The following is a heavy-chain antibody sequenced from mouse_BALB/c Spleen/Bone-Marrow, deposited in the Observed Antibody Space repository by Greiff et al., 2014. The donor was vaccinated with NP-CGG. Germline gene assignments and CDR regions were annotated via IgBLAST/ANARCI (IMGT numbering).Heavy chain of an antibody. CDR1: GFTFSSYG. CDR3: TRRGVYDERSAMDY. V-gene: IGHV5-6*01. CDR2: ISSGGYKT. J-gene: IGHJ4*01. Sequence: EVQLQQSGGDLVKPGGSLKLSCAASGFTFSSYGMSWVRQTPDKSLEWVATISSGGYKTDYPDSVKGRFTISRDNAKNTLYLQMSSLKSEDTAMYYCTRRGVYDERSAMDYWGQGTSVTVSS. D-gene: IGHD2-12*01.